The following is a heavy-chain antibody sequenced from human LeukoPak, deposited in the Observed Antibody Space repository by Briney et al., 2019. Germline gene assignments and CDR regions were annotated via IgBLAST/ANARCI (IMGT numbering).Heavy chain of an antibody. V-gene: IGHV3-7*01. Sequence: GESLRLSCAASGFTFSSYWMSWVRQAPGKGLEWVANIKQDGSEKYYVDSVKGRFTISRDNAKSSLYLQMNSLRAEDTAVYYCARDGDPLTGSNWFDPWGQGTLVTVSS. J-gene: IGHJ5*02. CDR2: IKQDGSEK. CDR3: ARDGDPLTGSNWFDP. CDR1: GFTFSSYW. D-gene: IGHD7-27*01.